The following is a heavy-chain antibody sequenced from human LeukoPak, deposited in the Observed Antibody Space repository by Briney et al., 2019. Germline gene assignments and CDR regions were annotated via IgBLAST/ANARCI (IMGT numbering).Heavy chain of an antibody. D-gene: IGHD3-10*01. Sequence: PSETLSLTCTVSGGSISSYYWSWIRQPPGKGLEWIGYIYTSGSTNYNPSLKSRVTISVDTSKNQFSLKLSSVTAADTAVYYCARDGAYYYGSGSYRAFDIWGQGTMVTVSS. V-gene: IGHV4-4*09. J-gene: IGHJ3*02. CDR2: IYTSGST. CDR1: GGSISSYY. CDR3: ARDGAYYYGSGSYRAFDI.